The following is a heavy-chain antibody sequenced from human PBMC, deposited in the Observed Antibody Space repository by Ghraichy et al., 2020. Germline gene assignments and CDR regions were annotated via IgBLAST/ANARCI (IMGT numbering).Heavy chain of an antibody. Sequence: SETLSLTCTVSGGSISNYYWTWIRQPPGKALEWIGYVFYSGSTSYNPSLKSRVSMSVDTSQNQVSLKLRSVTAADTAVYYCARAPSGYYYGGSFYMDVWGTGTTVTVSS. CDR1: GGSISNYY. CDR2: VFYSGST. J-gene: IGHJ6*03. D-gene: IGHD3-10*01. CDR3: ARAPSGYYYGGSFYMDV. V-gene: IGHV4-59*01.